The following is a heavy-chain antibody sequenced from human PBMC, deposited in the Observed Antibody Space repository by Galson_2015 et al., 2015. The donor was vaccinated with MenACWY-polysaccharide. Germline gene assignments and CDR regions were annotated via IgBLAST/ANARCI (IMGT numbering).Heavy chain of an antibody. CDR1: GGSISTGSSY. CDR2: IHSRGST. J-gene: IGHJ5*01. CDR3: ARSLGYSDSAFDNGRDVDRRFDS. D-gene: IGHD5-12*01. V-gene: IGHV4-61*02. Sequence: TLSLTCSVSGGSISTGSSYWSWIRQPAGKGLEWIGRIHSRGSTDYSPSLKSRVTISTDTSRNQLSLKLSSVTAADTAVYYCARSLGYSDSAFDNGRDVDRRFDSWGQGTLVTVSS.